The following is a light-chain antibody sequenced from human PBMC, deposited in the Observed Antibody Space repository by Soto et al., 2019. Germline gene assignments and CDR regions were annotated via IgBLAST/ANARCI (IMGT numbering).Light chain of an antibody. CDR2: DVS. Sequence: QSVLTQPASVSGSPGQWITISCTGTSSDVGGYNYVSWYQHQPGKAPKLMIYDVSNRPSGVSNRFSGSKSGNTASLTISGLQAEDEADYYCRSYTSSGTLVFGTGTKLTVL. CDR3: RSYTSSGTLV. CDR1: SSDVGGYNY. V-gene: IGLV2-14*01. J-gene: IGLJ1*01.